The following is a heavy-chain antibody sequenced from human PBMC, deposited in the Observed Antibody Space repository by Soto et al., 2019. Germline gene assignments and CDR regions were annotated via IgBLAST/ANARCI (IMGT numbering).Heavy chain of an antibody. J-gene: IGHJ6*02. V-gene: IGHV4-34*01. CDR3: ARGPETDFWSGYYPLGMDV. CDR2: INHSGST. Sequence: QVQLQQWGAGLLKPSETLSLTCAVYGGSFSGYYWSWIRQPPGKGLEWIGEINHSGSTNYNPSLKSRVTISVDTYKHQFSLTLSSVTAADTAVYYCARGPETDFWSGYYPLGMDVWGQGTTVTVSS. CDR1: GGSFSGYY. D-gene: IGHD3-3*01.